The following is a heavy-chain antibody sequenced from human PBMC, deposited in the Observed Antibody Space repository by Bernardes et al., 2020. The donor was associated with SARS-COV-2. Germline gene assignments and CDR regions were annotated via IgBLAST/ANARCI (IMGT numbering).Heavy chain of an antibody. CDR2: INYSGST. D-gene: IGHD3-16*01. CDR3: VRAVWGIWYFDL. V-gene: IGHV4-34*01. Sequence: EPLSFTYAVEVGSLSGYYCNWIRPPPGKGLEWIGAINYSGSTNYNPSLKSRVTISIDTSKNQLSLKLSSVTAADTAVYYCVRAVWGIWYFDLWGRGTLVTVSS. J-gene: IGHJ2*01. CDR1: VGSLSGYY.